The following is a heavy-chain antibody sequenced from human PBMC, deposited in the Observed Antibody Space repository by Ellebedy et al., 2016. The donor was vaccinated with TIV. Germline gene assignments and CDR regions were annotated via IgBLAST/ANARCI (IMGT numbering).Heavy chain of an antibody. Sequence: MPGGSLRLSCTVSGGSISRDSWSWIRQPPGNGLEWLGYIFPSGSTIYNPSLRSRVTISLDKSQKEVSLNLPSVTAADTAVYFCARSSISVFGVTDVFDIWGQGTLVTVSS. V-gene: IGHV4-59*01. CDR1: GGSISRDS. CDR2: IFPSGST. D-gene: IGHD3-3*01. CDR3: ARSSISVFGVTDVFDI. J-gene: IGHJ3*02.